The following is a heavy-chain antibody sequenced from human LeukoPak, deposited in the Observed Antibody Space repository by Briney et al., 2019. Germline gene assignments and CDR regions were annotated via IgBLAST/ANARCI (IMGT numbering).Heavy chain of an antibody. CDR2: IYYSGST. J-gene: IGHJ3*02. CDR1: GGSISSYY. CDR3: ARHPPSGGAGAFDI. Sequence: SETLSLTCTVSGGSISSYYWSWIRQPPGKGLEWIGYIYYSGSTNYNPSLKSRVTISVDTSKNQFSLKLSSVTAADTAVYYRARHPPSGGAGAFDIWGQGTMVTVSS. V-gene: IGHV4-59*08. D-gene: IGHD3-16*01.